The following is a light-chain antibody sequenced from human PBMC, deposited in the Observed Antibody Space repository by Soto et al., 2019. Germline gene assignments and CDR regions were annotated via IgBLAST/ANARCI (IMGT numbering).Light chain of an antibody. J-gene: IGKJ1*01. CDR2: RSS. CDR3: QQYYSLWP. CDR1: RSSSGW. Sequence: DIQMTQSPSTLSASVGERVTITCRASRSSSGWLAGYQQTRGTPPHLLISRSSTLASGLPSRFSGSGSGTEFTLPLRRLQPDAFATYYCQQYYSLWPFGPGTKV. V-gene: IGKV1-5*03.